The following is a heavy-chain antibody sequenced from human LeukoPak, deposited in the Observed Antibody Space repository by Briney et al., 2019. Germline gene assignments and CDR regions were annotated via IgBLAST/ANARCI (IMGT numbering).Heavy chain of an antibody. J-gene: IGHJ5*02. D-gene: IGHD3-3*01. CDR1: GGSISSGSYY. Sequence: PSQTLSLTCTVSGGSISSGSYYWSWIRQPAGKGLGWIGSIYTSGSTNYNPSFKSLVTISVDTSKNQFSLKLSSVTAADTAVYYCARDKGLRSSNWFDPWGQGTLVTVSS. CDR3: ARDKGLRSSNWFDP. V-gene: IGHV4-61*02. CDR2: IYTSGST.